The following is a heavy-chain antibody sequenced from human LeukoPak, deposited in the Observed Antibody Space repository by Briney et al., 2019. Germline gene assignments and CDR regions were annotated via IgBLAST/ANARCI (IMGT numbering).Heavy chain of an antibody. V-gene: IGHV3-74*01. CDR1: GFTFSNYW. CDR3: ARGYSYANDFDS. J-gene: IGHJ4*02. Sequence: SGGSLRLSCVASGFTFSNYWMHWVRQAPGKGLVWVSRITSDGTATTYGDSVKGRFTISRDNAKNTLYLQMNSLRVENTALYYCARGYSYANDFDSWGQGTLVSVSS. CDR2: ITSDGTAT. D-gene: IGHD5-18*01.